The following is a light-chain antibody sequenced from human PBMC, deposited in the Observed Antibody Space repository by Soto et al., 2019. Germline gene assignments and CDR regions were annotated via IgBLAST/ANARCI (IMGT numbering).Light chain of an antibody. CDR3: QQAISFPIT. Sequence: IQMTQSPSSVSASIGDRVSITCRASQGISTYLGWYQQKPGKAPKLLIYAASSLQTGVPSRFSGSGSGTDFTLTISSPQPEDFGTYYCQQAISFPITFGQGTRLEI. V-gene: IGKV1-12*01. CDR1: QGISTY. J-gene: IGKJ5*01. CDR2: AAS.